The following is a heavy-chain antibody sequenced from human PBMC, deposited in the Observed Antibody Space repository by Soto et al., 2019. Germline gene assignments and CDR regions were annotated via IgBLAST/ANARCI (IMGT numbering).Heavy chain of an antibody. Sequence: GGSLRLSCAASGFTFNNYAMSWVRQAPGKGLEWVSAISGSGGSTYYADSVKGQFTISRDNSKNTLYLQMNSLRAEDTAVYYCARDPYGEHDYWGQGTLVTVSS. CDR3: ARDPYGEHDY. J-gene: IGHJ4*02. V-gene: IGHV3-23*01. D-gene: IGHD4-17*01. CDR2: ISGSGGST. CDR1: GFTFNNYA.